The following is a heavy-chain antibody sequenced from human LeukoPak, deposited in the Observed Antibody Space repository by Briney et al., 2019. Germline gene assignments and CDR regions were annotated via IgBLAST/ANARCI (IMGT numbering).Heavy chain of an antibody. D-gene: IGHD1-14*01. V-gene: IGHV1-69*05. J-gene: IGHJ3*02. CDR3: ARGRDRNYPGDDAFDI. Sequence: GASVKVSCKASGGTFSGYAISWVRQAPGQGLEWMGRIIPIFGTANYAQKFQGRVTITTDESTSTAYMKLSSLRSEDTAVYYCARGRDRNYPGDDAFDIWGQGTMVTVSS. CDR2: IIPIFGTA. CDR1: GGTFSGYA.